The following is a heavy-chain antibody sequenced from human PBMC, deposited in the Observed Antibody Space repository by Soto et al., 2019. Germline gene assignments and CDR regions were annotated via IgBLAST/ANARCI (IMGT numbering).Heavy chain of an antibody. D-gene: IGHD2-15*01. Sequence: EVQLMESGGGLVQPGGSLRLSCAASGFTFSSYWMSWVRQAPGKGLEWVANIKQDGSEKYYVDSVKGRFTISRDNAKNSLYLQMNSLRAEDTAVYYCARDGDCSGGSCYDYWGQGTLVTVSS. V-gene: IGHV3-7*01. CDR1: GFTFSSYW. J-gene: IGHJ4*02. CDR3: ARDGDCSGGSCYDY. CDR2: IKQDGSEK.